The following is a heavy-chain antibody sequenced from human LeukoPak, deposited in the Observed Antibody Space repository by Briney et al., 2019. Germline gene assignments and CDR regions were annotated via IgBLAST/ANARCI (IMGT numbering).Heavy chain of an antibody. CDR1: GGSISSSSYH. CDR3: ARQLSDYDYVWGSYRPTWWFDY. D-gene: IGHD3-16*02. CDR2: IYYSGST. Sequence: SETLSLTCTVSGGSISSSSYHWCWIRQPPGKGLEWIGSIYYSGSTYYNPSLKSRVTISVDTSKNQFSLKLSSVTAADTAVYYCARQLSDYDYVWGSYRPTWWFDYWGQGTLVTVSS. J-gene: IGHJ4*02. V-gene: IGHV4-39*01.